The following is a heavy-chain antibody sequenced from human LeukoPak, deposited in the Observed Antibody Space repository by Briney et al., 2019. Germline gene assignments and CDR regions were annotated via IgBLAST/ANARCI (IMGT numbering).Heavy chain of an antibody. CDR3: ARSEYQLRRQDAFDI. V-gene: IGHV1-2*02. Sequence: GASVKVSCKASGYTFTGYYMHWVRQAPGQGLEWMGWINPNSGGTNYAQKFQGRVTMTRDTSISTAYMELSRLRSDDMAVYYCARSEYQLRRQDAFDIWGQGTMVTVSS. CDR2: INPNSGGT. J-gene: IGHJ3*02. CDR1: GYTFTGYY. D-gene: IGHD2-2*01.